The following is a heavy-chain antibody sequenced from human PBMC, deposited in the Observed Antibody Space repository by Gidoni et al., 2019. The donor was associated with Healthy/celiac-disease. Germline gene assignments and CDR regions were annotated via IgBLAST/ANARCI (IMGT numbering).Heavy chain of an antibody. D-gene: IGHD6-6*01. CDR1: GFSLSTSGVG. V-gene: IGHV2-5*02. J-gene: IGHJ4*02. CDR3: AHSTSIAARRASFDY. Sequence: QITLKESGPTLVKPTQTLTLTCTFSGFSLSTSGVGVGWIRQPPGKALEWLALIYWDVDKRYSPSLKSRLTITKDTSKNQVVLTMTNMDPVDTATYYCAHSTSIAARRASFDYWGQGTLVTVSS. CDR2: IYWDVDK.